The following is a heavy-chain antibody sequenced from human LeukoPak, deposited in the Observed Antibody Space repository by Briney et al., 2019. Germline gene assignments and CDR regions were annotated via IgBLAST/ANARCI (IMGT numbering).Heavy chain of an antibody. CDR3: ARADGSVAGPPSGH. CDR1: GFTFSSYD. J-gene: IGHJ4*02. Sequence: PGGSLRLSCAASGFTFSSYDMHWVRQAPGKGLELVAIISYDGSDKYYADSVKGRLTISRDNSKSTLYLQMISLRTEDTAVYYCARADGSVAGPPSGHWGQGTLVTVSS. V-gene: IGHV3-30-3*01. CDR2: ISYDGSDK. D-gene: IGHD6-19*01.